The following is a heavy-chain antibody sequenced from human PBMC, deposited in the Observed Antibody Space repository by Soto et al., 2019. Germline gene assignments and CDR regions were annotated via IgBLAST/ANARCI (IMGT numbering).Heavy chain of an antibody. V-gene: IGHV3-21*01. Sequence: PGGSLRLSSASSGFIFSQYSMNWVRQAPGKGLEWVSSISSTGALMYYADSVKGRFTISRDDADNSLYLQMNSLRVEDTAVYYCARDRLARGIPVAGRIDYWGQGALVTVSS. D-gene: IGHD6-19*01. CDR3: ARDRLARGIPVAGRIDY. J-gene: IGHJ4*02. CDR1: GFIFSQYS. CDR2: ISSTGALM.